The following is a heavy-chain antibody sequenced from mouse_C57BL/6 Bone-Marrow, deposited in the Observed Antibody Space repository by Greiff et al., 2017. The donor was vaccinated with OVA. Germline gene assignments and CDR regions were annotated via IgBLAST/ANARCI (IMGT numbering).Heavy chain of an antibody. D-gene: IGHD1-1*01. CDR2: IYPGDGDT. V-gene: IGHV1-82*01. Sequence: QVQLQQSGPELVKPGASVKISCKASGYAFSSSWMNWVKQRPGKGLEWIGRIYPGDGDTNYNGKFKGKATLTADKSSSTAYMQLSSLTSEDSAVYFCAKIYYYGRGYFDVWGTGTTVTVSS. CDR1: GYAFSSSW. J-gene: IGHJ1*03. CDR3: AKIYYYGRGYFDV.